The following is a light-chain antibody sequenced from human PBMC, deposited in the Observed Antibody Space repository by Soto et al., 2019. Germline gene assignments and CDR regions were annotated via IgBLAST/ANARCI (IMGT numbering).Light chain of an antibody. Sequence: ILMSQSPSSLSASVGDRVTITCRASQDLDKWLAWYQQKPGKAPNILIYKSSTLREGVASKVSGCGSGTEYILTISDLQPENFGSYDCQQYSSYWTFGQGTMVEIK. V-gene: IGKV1-5*03. CDR3: QQYSSYWT. J-gene: IGKJ1*01. CDR2: KSS. CDR1: QDLDKW.